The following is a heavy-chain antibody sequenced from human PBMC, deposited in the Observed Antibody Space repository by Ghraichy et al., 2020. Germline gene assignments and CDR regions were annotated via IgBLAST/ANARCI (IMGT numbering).Heavy chain of an antibody. CDR2: ISGGGWTT. CDR1: GFIFSNYG. Sequence: GGSLRLSCAASGFIFSNYGLNWVRQAPGKGLEWVSSISGGGWTTYHADSVKGRFTISRDNARDTLYLQMNSLRAEDTALYYCAKTGGNAYYFEYWGQGTLVPVSS. CDR3: AKTGGNAYYFEY. D-gene: IGHD4-23*01. V-gene: IGHV3-23*01. J-gene: IGHJ4*02.